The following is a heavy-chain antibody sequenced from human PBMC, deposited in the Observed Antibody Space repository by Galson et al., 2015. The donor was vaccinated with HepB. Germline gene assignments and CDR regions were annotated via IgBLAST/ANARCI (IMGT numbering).Heavy chain of an antibody. V-gene: IGHV1-18*01. J-gene: IGHJ4*02. CDR2: ISAYNGNT. D-gene: IGHD3-3*01. CDR1: GYTFTSYG. Sequence: SVKVSCKASGYTFTSYGISWVRQAPGQGLEWMGWISAYNGNTNYAQKLQGRVTMTTDTSTSTAYMELGSLRSDDTAVYYCARAPTDYDFWVTYDFDYWGQGTLVTVSS. CDR3: ARAPTDYDFWVTYDFDY.